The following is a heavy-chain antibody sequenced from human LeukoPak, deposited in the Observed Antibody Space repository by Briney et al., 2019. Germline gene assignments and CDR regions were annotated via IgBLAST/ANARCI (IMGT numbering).Heavy chain of an antibody. CDR3: ARGGSGSYYTLFDY. V-gene: IGHV3-20*04. Sequence: PGGSLRLSCAASGFTFDDYGMSWVRQAPGKGLEWVSGINWNGGNTGYADSVKGRFTISRDNGKNSLYLHMNSLRAEDTAVYYCARGGSGSYYTLFDYWGQGTLVTVSS. CDR1: GFTFDDYG. J-gene: IGHJ4*02. CDR2: INWNGGNT. D-gene: IGHD3-10*01.